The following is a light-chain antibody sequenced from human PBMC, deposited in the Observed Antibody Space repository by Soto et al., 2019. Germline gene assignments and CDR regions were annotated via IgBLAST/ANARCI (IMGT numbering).Light chain of an antibody. CDR1: QRVNNNY. V-gene: IGKV3-20*01. J-gene: IGKJ4*01. Sequence: EVVLTQSPGTLSLSPGERATLSCRASQRVNNNYLAWYQQKPGQAPSLLIYGAAKRATGIADRFSGSGSGTDFTSTISRLKPEDYAVYYCKQHGSLFGGGTKVEIK. CDR2: GAA. CDR3: KQHGSL.